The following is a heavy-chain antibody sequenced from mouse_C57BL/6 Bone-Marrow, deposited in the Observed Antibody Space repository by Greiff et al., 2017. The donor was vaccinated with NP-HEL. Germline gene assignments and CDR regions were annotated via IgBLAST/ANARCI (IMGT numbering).Heavy chain of an antibody. J-gene: IGHJ2*01. CDR2: INPNNGGT. CDR3: ARNYYSNYVFDY. V-gene: IGHV1-18*01. D-gene: IGHD2-5*01. CDR1: GYTFTDYN. Sequence: EVQLQQSGPELVKPGASVKIPCKASGYTFTDYNMDWVKQSHGKSLEWIGDINPNNGGTIYNQKFKGKATLTVDKSSSTAYMELRSLTSEDTAVYYCARNYYSNYVFDYWGQGTTLTVSS.